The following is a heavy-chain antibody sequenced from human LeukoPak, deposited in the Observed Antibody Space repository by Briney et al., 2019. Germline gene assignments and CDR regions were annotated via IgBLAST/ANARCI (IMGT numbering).Heavy chain of an antibody. CDR1: GGSIDITNY. J-gene: IGHJ4*02. Sequence: SETLSLTCGVSGGSIDITNYWSWVRQVPDKGLEWIGEISHYGTTNYNASLRSRLAISLDRANQHFSLALTSLTAVAPAVYFFSRENKPFWPFEDRGQGILATVCS. CDR3: SRENKPFWPFED. CDR2: ISHYGTT. V-gene: IGHV4-4*02.